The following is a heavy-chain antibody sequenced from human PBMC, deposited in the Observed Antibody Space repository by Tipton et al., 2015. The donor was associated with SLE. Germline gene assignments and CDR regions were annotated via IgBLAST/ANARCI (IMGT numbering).Heavy chain of an antibody. CDR1: GGTFSNYA. V-gene: IGHV1-69*13. J-gene: IGHJ6*02. CDR3: AREGRVFSSNYYAMDV. D-gene: IGHD6-6*01. CDR2: IIPIFGTA. Sequence: QSGAEVRKPGSPVKVSCKASGGTFSNYAISWVRQAPGQGLEWMGRIIPIFGTANYAQKFQGRVTITADESTSTAYMELSSLRSEDTAVYYCAREGRVFSSNYYAMDVWGQGTTVTVSS.